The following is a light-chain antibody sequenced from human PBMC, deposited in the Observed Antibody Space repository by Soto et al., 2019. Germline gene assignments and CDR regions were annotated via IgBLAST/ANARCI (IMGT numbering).Light chain of an antibody. CDR3: QQFDDWPT. CDR2: GTS. Sequence: TQSPDSLAVSLGERATLSCRASQSVRKNLAWYQQKPGQAPRLLIYGTSNRATGIPDRISGSRSGTEFTLPISSLQSEDFGVYYCQQFDDWPTFGQGTKVDIK. V-gene: IGKV3-15*01. CDR1: QSVRKN. J-gene: IGKJ1*01.